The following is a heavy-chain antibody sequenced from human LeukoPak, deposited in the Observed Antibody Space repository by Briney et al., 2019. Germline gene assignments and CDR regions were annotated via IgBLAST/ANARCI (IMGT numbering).Heavy chain of an antibody. CDR3: ARVCSGGSCYPGGFDY. Sequence: ASVKVSCKASGYTFTSYGIIWVRQAPGQGLEWMGWISAYNGNTNYAQKLQGRVTMTTDTSTSTAYMELRSLRSDDTAVYYCARVCSGGSCYPGGFDYWGQGTLVTVSS. V-gene: IGHV1-18*01. J-gene: IGHJ4*02. D-gene: IGHD2-15*01. CDR2: ISAYNGNT. CDR1: GYTFTSYG.